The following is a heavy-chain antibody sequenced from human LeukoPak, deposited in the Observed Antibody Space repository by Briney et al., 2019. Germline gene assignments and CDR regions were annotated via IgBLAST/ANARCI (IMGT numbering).Heavy chain of an antibody. V-gene: IGHV3-9*01. J-gene: IGHJ4*02. Sequence: PGGSLRLSCAASGFTFDDYAMHWVRQAPGKGLEWVSDISWNSGSIGYADSVKGRFTISRDNAKNSLYLQKNSLRAEDTALYYCAKAPYSGYDYPHFDYGGQETLVTVSS. CDR3: AKAPYSGYDYPHFDY. D-gene: IGHD5-12*01. CDR1: GFTFDDYA. CDR2: ISWNSGSI.